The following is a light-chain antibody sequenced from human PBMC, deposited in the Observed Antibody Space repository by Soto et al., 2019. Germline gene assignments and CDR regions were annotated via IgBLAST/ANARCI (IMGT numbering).Light chain of an antibody. V-gene: IGLV2-14*01. CDR3: SSYSTSFFYV. CDR2: GVT. Sequence: QSALTQPASVSGCPGQSITISCTGTSSDVGAYNYVSWYQQHPGEAPKLIIYGVTNRPSGVSYRFSGSKSDYTASLTISGLQAEDEADYYCSSYSTSFFYVFGTGTKVTVL. J-gene: IGLJ1*01. CDR1: SSDVGAYNY.